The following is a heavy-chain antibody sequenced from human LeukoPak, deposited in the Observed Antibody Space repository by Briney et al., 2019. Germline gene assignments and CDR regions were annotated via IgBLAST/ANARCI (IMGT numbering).Heavy chain of an antibody. Sequence: SETLSLTCAVYGGSFSGYYWSWIRQPPGKGLEWIGEINHSGSTNYNPSLKSRVTISVDTSKNQFSLKLSSVTAAHTAVYYCARSTTVTLYYYYSMDVWGKGTTVTVSS. V-gene: IGHV4-34*01. CDR2: INHSGST. J-gene: IGHJ6*03. D-gene: IGHD4-11*01. CDR3: ARSTTVTLYYYYSMDV. CDR1: GGSFSGYY.